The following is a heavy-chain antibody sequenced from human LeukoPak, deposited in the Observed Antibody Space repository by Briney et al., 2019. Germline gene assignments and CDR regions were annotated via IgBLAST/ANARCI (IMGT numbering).Heavy chain of an antibody. D-gene: IGHD2-2*01. CDR2: IYSGGST. CDR3: AKGGSPSCYSSSGY. Sequence: GGSLRLSCAASGFTVSSNYMTWVRQAPGKGLEWVSLIYSGGSTYYADSVKGRFTISRDNSKNTLYLQMNSLRGEDTAVYYCAKGGSPSCYSSSGYWGQGTLVTVSS. J-gene: IGHJ4*02. V-gene: IGHV3-53*01. CDR1: GFTVSSNY.